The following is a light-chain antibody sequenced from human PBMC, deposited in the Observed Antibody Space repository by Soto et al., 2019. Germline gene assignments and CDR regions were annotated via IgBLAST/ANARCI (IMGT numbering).Light chain of an antibody. V-gene: IGKV1-5*03. J-gene: IGKJ1*01. CDR3: QQYSSYWT. CDR2: RSS. CDR1: QDLDNW. Sequence: ILMSQSPSSLSASVGDRVTITCRASQDLDNWLAWYQQKPGKAPQLLIYRSSTLKTGFPSRFSGFGSGTEYTLTISGLKPDDFATYYSQQYSSYWTFGQGTMVEI.